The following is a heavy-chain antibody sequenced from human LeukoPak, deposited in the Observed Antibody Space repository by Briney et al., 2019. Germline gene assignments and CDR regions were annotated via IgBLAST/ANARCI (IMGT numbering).Heavy chain of an antibody. Sequence: GGSLRLSCAASGFTFNTYWKHWVRKARGKGLVWVSRINSDGRSTSYADSVKGRFTISRDNAKKTLYLQMNSLRVEETAVYYCARDQGGATRIDYWGQGTLVTVSS. CDR3: ARDQGGATRIDY. J-gene: IGHJ4*02. CDR2: INSDGRST. D-gene: IGHD1-26*01. CDR1: GFTFNTYW. V-gene: IGHV3-74*01.